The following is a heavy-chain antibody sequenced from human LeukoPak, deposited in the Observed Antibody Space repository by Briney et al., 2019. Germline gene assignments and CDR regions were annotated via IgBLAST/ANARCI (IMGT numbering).Heavy chain of an antibody. CDR2: VHDSGST. Sequence: PSETLSLTCAVYGGPFSGYYWTWIRQPPGKGLQWIGYVHDSGSTYYSPSLKSRFSISLDTSKNQFSLKTSSVTAADTAVYYCARVGTVDYNRDRDDPFDIWGQGTIVTVSS. CDR3: ARVGTVDYNRDRDDPFDI. V-gene: IGHV4-34*01. CDR1: GGPFSGYY. J-gene: IGHJ3*02. D-gene: IGHD5-24*01.